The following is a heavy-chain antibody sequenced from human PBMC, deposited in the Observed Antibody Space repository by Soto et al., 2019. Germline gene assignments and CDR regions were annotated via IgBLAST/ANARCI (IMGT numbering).Heavy chain of an antibody. CDR2: ISYDGSSK. CDR3: AKDHSVGSSGYYTLFDY. J-gene: IGHJ4*02. V-gene: IGHV3-30*18. Sequence: HPGGSLRLSCAASGFTFSNYGMHWVRQAPGKGLEWVAVISYDGSSKYYADSVKGRFTISRDNSKNTLYLHMNSLRAEDTAVYYCAKDHSVGSSGYYTLFDYWGQGTLVTVSS. D-gene: IGHD3-22*01. CDR1: GFTFSNYG.